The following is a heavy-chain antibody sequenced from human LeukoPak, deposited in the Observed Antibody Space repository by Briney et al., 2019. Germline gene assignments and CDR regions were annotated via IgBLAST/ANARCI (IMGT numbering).Heavy chain of an antibody. CDR1: GGSISSNNYY. CDR2: IYYSGST. CDR3: ARLGIAVAGNRAFGI. D-gene: IGHD6-19*01. J-gene: IGHJ3*02. Sequence: SETLSLTCTVSGGSISSNNYYWGWIRQPPGKGLEWIGSIYYSGSTYYNPSLKSRVIISVDTSKNQFSLKLSSVTAADTAVYYCARLGIAVAGNRAFGIWGQGTMVTVSS. V-gene: IGHV4-39*01.